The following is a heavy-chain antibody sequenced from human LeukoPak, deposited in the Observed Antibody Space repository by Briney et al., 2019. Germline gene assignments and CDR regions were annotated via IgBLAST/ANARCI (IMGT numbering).Heavy chain of an antibody. CDR1: GYSFTSYW. CDR2: IYPGDSDT. D-gene: IGHD2-8*01. J-gene: IGHJ3*02. Sequence: GESLKISCKGSGYSFTSYWIGWVRQMPGKGLEWMGIIYPGDSDTRYSPPFQGQVTISPDKSISTAYLQGSSLKAGDTAMYYCARLMYGTRDAFDIWGQGTMVTVSS. V-gene: IGHV5-51*01. CDR3: ARLMYGTRDAFDI.